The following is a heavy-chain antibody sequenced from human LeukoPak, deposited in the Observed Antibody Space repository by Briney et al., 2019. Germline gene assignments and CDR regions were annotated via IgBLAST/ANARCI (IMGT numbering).Heavy chain of an antibody. CDR3: ARAGRRLFGVLIPLSFDY. D-gene: IGHD3-3*01. Sequence: GASVKVSCKISGYTLTELCVHWVRQAPGKGLEWVGNFDPKDGETIYAQRFQGRVTMTEDTSTHTAYMELSSLRSDDTAVYYCARAGRRLFGVLIPLSFDYWGQGTPVTVSS. CDR2: FDPKDGET. J-gene: IGHJ4*02. CDR1: GYTLTELC. V-gene: IGHV1-24*01.